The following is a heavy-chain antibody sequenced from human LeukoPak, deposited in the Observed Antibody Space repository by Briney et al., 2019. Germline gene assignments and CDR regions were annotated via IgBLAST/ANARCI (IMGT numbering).Heavy chain of an antibody. D-gene: IGHD6-19*01. V-gene: IGHV3-30*18. CDR2: ISYDGSNK. CDR3: AKDTLSIGSGLLWD. CDR1: GFTFSSYG. Sequence: PGGSLRLSCAASGFTFSSYGMHWVRQAPGKGLEWVAVISYDGSNKYYADSVKGRFTISRDNSKNTLYLQMNSLRAEDTAVYYCAKDTLSIGSGLLWDWGQGTLVTVSS. J-gene: IGHJ4*02.